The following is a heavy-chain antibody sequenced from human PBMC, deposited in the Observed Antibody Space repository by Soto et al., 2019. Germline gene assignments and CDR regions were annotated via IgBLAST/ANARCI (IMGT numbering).Heavy chain of an antibody. V-gene: IGHV3-30-3*01. J-gene: IGHJ4*02. D-gene: IGHD3-22*01. CDR3: ASLIVVVITTPGFDY. Sequence: GGSLRLSCAASGFTFSSYAMHWVRQAPGKGLEWVAVISYDGSNKYYADSVKGRFTISRDNSKNTLYLQMNSLRAEDTAVYYCASLIVVVITTPGFDYWGQGTVVTVSS. CDR1: GFTFSSYA. CDR2: ISYDGSNK.